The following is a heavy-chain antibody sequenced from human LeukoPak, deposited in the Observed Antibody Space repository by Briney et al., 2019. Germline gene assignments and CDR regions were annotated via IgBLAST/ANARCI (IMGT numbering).Heavy chain of an antibody. Sequence: SETLSLTCTVSGGSISGGGYYWSWLRQPPGKGLEWIGYIFYSGSTYYNPSLQSRVSISVDTSKNQFSLKLSSVTAADTAVYYCARVYYDSSGSPLCDYWGQGTLVTVSS. CDR1: GGSISGGGYY. V-gene: IGHV4-30-4*01. CDR3: ARVYYDSSGSPLCDY. J-gene: IGHJ4*02. CDR2: IFYSGST. D-gene: IGHD3-22*01.